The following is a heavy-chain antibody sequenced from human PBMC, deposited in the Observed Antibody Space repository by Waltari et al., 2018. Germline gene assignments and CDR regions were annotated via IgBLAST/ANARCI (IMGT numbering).Heavy chain of an antibody. CDR2: IDAGNGNT. J-gene: IGHJ4*02. V-gene: IGHV1-3*01. Sequence: QVQLVQSGAEVKKPGASVKVSCKASGYTFTSYAMHWVRQAPGQRLEWMGWIDAGNGNTKYSQKFQGRVTITRDTSASTAYMELSSLRSEDTAVYYFARDPIAVAGRDYWGQGTLVTVSS. CDR3: ARDPIAVAGRDY. CDR1: GYTFTSYA. D-gene: IGHD6-19*01.